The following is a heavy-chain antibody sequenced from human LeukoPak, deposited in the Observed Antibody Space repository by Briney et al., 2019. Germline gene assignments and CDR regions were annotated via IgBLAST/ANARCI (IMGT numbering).Heavy chain of an antibody. J-gene: IGHJ4*02. CDR1: GFTFSRYG. Sequence: PGGSLRLSCVASGFTFSRYGMTWVRQAPGKGLQWVSAISGSGGSTYYADSVKGRFTISRDNSKDTLYLQINSLRAEDTAVYYCAKDHLPGIVVADRDYWGQGTLVTVSS. CDR2: ISGSGGST. CDR3: AKDHLPGIVVADRDY. V-gene: IGHV3-23*01. D-gene: IGHD6-19*01.